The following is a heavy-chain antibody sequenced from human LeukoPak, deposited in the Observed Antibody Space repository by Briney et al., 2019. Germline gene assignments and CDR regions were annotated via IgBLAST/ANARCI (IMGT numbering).Heavy chain of an antibody. Sequence: GGSLRLSCAASGFTFSNHWMHWVRQAPGKGLVWVSRINSDGSSTDYADSVKGRFTISRDNSKNTLYLQMGSLRADDMAIYYCARIRSGWYFDYWGQGTLVTVSS. D-gene: IGHD6-19*01. CDR3: ARIRSGWYFDY. V-gene: IGHV3-74*01. CDR1: GFTFSNHW. CDR2: INSDGSST. J-gene: IGHJ4*02.